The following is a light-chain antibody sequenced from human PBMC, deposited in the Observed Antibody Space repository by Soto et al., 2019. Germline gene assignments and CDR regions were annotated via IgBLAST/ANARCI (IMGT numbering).Light chain of an antibody. CDR1: QSISSW. Sequence: DIQMTQSPSTLSASVGDRVTITCRASQSISSWLAWYQQKPGKAPKLLIYDASTLESGVPSRFSGIGSGTEFTLTISSLQPDDFATYYCHQYNTYPYTFGQGTKLEIK. J-gene: IGKJ2*01. CDR3: HQYNTYPYT. V-gene: IGKV1-5*01. CDR2: DAS.